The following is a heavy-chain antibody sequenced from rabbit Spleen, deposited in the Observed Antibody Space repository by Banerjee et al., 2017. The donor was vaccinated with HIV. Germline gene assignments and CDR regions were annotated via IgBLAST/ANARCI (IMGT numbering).Heavy chain of an antibody. CDR3: ARDGSSYYTFEL. J-gene: IGHJ3*01. CDR1: GFSLGSTYW. V-gene: IGHV1S45*01. D-gene: IGHD8-1*01. Sequence: QEQLVESGGGLVQPGGSLTLTCTASGFSLGSTYWISWVRQAPGKGLEWIACIYAGSRRTTSYASWAKGRFTISKTSSTTVTLQMTSLTAADTATYFCARDGSSYYTFELWGQGTLVTVS. CDR2: IYAGSRRTT.